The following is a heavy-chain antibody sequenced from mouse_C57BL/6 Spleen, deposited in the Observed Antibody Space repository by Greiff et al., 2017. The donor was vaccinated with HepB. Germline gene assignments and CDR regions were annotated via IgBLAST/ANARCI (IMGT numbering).Heavy chain of an antibody. V-gene: IGHV1-64*01. J-gene: IGHJ4*01. D-gene: IGHD4-1*01. CDR2: IHPNSGST. Sequence: QVQLQQPGAELVKPGASVKLSCKASGYTFTSYWMHWVKQSPGQGLEWIGMIHPNSGSTNYNEKFKSKATLTVDKSSSTAYMQLSSLTSEDSAVYYCARGPNWVYYYAMDYWGQGTSVTVSS. CDR3: ARGPNWVYYYAMDY. CDR1: GYTFTSYW.